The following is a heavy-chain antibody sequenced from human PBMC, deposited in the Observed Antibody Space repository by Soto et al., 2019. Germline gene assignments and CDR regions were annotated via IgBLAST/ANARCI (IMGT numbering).Heavy chain of an antibody. D-gene: IGHD3-9*01. CDR3: ARGRGLRYFDWLSTYYFDY. J-gene: IGHJ4*02. CDR2: INHSGST. CDR1: GDSINNYY. Sequence: SETLSLTCTVSGDSINNYYWSWIRPPPGKGLEWIGEINHSGSTNYNPSLKSRVTISVDTSKNQFSLKLSSVTAADTAVYYCARGRGLRYFDWLSTYYFDYWGQGTLVTVSS. V-gene: IGHV4-34*01.